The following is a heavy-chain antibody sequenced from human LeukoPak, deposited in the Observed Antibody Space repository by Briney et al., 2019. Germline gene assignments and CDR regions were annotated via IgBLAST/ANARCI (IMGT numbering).Heavy chain of an antibody. CDR2: IKQDGSEK. CDR3: ARDRAVLLWFGGTQYYFDY. J-gene: IGHJ4*02. V-gene: IGHV3-7*01. Sequence: GGSLRLSCAASGFTFSSYWMSWVRQAPGKGLEGVANIKQDGSEKYYVDSVKGRLTISRDNAKNSLYLQMNSLRAEDTAVYYCARDRAVLLWFGGTQYYFDYWGQGTLVTVSS. CDR1: GFTFSSYW. D-gene: IGHD3-10*01.